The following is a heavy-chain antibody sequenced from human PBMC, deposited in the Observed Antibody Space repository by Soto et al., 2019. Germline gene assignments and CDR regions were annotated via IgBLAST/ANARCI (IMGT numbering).Heavy chain of an antibody. CDR1: GGTFSSYA. CDR2: IIPIFGTA. V-gene: IGHV1-69*13. CDR3: ATQSSGWYYFDY. J-gene: IGHJ4*02. Sequence: SVKVSCKASGGTFSSYAISWVRQAPGQGLEWMGGIIPIFGTANYAQKFQGRVTITADESTSTAYMELSSLRSEDTAVYYCATQSSGWYYFDYWGQGTPVTVS. D-gene: IGHD6-19*01.